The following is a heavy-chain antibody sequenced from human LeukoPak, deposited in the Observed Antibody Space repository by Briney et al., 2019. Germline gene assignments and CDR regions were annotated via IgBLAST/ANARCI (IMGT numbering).Heavy chain of an antibody. CDR2: IRYDGSDK. Sequence: GGSLRLSCAASGFTFNRYAMHWVRQAPGKGLEWVAFIRYDGSDKYYADSVKGRFTISRDNSKNTLYLQMNSLRAEDTAVYYCAKGGVLRFLEWLSPFDYWGQGTLVTVSS. CDR1: GFTFNRYA. V-gene: IGHV3-30*02. D-gene: IGHD3-3*01. J-gene: IGHJ4*02. CDR3: AKGGVLRFLEWLSPFDY.